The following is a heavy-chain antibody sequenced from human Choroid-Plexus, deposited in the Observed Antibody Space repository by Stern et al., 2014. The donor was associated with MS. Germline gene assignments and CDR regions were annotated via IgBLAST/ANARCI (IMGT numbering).Heavy chain of an antibody. CDR1: GFTFGSCA. CDR3: AKDRQYLTYFFDH. Sequence: VQLVESGGGLVQPGRPLRLSCVASGFTFGSCAMHWVRQAPGKGLAWVAGVSYDGSNKYYADSVKGRFTISRDNSQNTLYMQMSSLRPEDTAVYYCAKDRQYLTYFFDHWGQGSLVTVSS. CDR2: VSYDGSNK. V-gene: IGHV3-30*18. J-gene: IGHJ5*02. D-gene: IGHD2/OR15-2a*01.